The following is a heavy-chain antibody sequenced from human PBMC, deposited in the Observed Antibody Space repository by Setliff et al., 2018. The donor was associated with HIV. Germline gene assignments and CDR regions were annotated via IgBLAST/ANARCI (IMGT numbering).Heavy chain of an antibody. CDR2: ISNSRTTT. CDR1: GFTFSDYY. D-gene: IGHD1-26*01. CDR3: ARAKTSGTYYGWSY. J-gene: IGHJ4*02. Sequence: GGSLRLSCAASGFTFSDYYMTWIRQAPGKGLEWISYISNSRTTTSYADSVKGRFTISRDNAKNSLYLQMNSLRAEDTAVYYCARAKTSGTYYGWSYWGQGTQVTVSS. V-gene: IGHV3-11*01.